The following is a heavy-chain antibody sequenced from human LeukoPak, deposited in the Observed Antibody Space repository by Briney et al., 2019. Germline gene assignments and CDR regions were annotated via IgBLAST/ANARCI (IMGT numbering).Heavy chain of an antibody. CDR1: GYTFTGYY. Sequence: ASVKVSCKASGYTFTGYYMHWVRQAPGQGLEWMGWINPNSGGTNYAQKFQGRVTMTRDTSISTVYMELSRLRSDDTAVYYCARFKGSGDTWYYYYYMDVWGKGTTVTVSS. CDR2: INPNSGGT. CDR3: ARFKGSGDTWYYYYYMDV. V-gene: IGHV1-2*02. J-gene: IGHJ6*03. D-gene: IGHD2-21*01.